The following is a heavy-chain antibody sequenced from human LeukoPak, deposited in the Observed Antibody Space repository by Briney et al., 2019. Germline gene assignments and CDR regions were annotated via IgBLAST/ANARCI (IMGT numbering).Heavy chain of an antibody. D-gene: IGHD5-12*01. CDR2: IYTSGST. CDR1: GGSISSGSYY. V-gene: IGHV4-61*02. Sequence: SQTLSLTCTVSGGSISSGSYYWSWIRQPAGKGLEWIERIYTSGSTNYNPSLKSRVTISVDTSKNQFSLKLSSVTAADTAVYYCARNRGYDLGDAFDIWGQGTMVTVSS. CDR3: ARNRGYDLGDAFDI. J-gene: IGHJ3*02.